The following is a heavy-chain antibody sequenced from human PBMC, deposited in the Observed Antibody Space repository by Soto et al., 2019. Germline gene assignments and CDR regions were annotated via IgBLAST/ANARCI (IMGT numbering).Heavy chain of an antibody. CDR1: GGSISSGGYS. CDR2: IYHSGSM. Sequence: TLSLTCAVSGGSISSGGYSWSWIRQPPGKGLEWIGYIYHSGSMYYNPSLKSRVTISVDRSKNQFSLKLSSVTAADTAVYYCARVPDDWGQGTLVTVSS. J-gene: IGHJ4*02. V-gene: IGHV4-30-2*01. CDR3: ARVPDD.